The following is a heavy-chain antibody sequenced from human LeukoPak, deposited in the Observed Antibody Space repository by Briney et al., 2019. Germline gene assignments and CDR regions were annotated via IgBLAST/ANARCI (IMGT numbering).Heavy chain of an antibody. CDR1: GYRFTSYW. CDR3: ASSLGIYDSSGYRVFDY. V-gene: IGHV5-51*01. CDR2: IYPGDADT. Sequence: GESLKISCKGSGYRFTSYWIGWVRQMPGKGLEWMGIIYPGDADTRYSPSFQGQVTISADKSISTAYLQWSSLKASDTAMYYCASSLGIYDSSGYRVFDYWGQGTLVTVSS. D-gene: IGHD3-22*01. J-gene: IGHJ4*02.